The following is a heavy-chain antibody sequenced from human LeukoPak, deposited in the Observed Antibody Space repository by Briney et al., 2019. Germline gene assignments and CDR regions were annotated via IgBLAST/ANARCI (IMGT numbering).Heavy chain of an antibody. J-gene: IGHJ4*02. V-gene: IGHV3-23*01. D-gene: IGHD2-2*02. CDR1: GFTFSSYA. CDR2: ISGSGGST. Sequence: GGSLRLSCAASGFTFSSYAMSWVRQAPGKGLEWVSAISGSGGSTYYADSVKGRFTISRDNSKNTLYLQMNSLRAEDTAGYYCAKDYCSSTSCYIFDYWGQGTLVTVSS. CDR3: AKDYCSSTSCYIFDY.